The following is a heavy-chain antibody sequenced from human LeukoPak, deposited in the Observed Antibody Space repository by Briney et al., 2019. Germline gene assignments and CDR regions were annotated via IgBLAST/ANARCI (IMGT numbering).Heavy chain of an antibody. CDR2: IYYSGST. CDR1: GGSISSSSYY. J-gene: IGHJ4*02. Sequence: PSETLSLTCTVSGGSISSSSYYWGWIRQPPGKGLEWIGSIYYSGSTYYNPSLKSRVTISVDTSKNQFSLKLSSVTAADTAVYYCARVWWELRLFDYWGQGTLVTVSS. CDR3: ARVWWELRLFDY. V-gene: IGHV4-39*07. D-gene: IGHD1-26*01.